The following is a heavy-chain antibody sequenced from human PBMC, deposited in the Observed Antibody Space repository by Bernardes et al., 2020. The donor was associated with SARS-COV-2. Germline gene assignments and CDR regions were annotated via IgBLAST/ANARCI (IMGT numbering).Heavy chain of an antibody. V-gene: IGHV3-7*01. J-gene: IGHJ6*02. CDR1: GFTFRSSW. Sequence: GWSLILSCAASGFTFRSSWMSWVRQAPGKGLEWVANIKQDGSEKYYVDSVKGRFTISRDNAKNSLYLQMNSLRAEDTAVYYCARDALSSTDNYYYYGMDVWGQGTTVTVSS. CDR2: IKQDGSEK. D-gene: IGHD2-15*01. CDR3: ARDALSSTDNYYYYGMDV.